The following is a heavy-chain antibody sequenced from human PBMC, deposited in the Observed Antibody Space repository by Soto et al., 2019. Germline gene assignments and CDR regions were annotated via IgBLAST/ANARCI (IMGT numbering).Heavy chain of an antibody. CDR1: GGTFSSYA. D-gene: IGHD5-18*01. CDR3: ARQGYSYGTYTPLYNWFDP. J-gene: IGHJ5*02. CDR2: IIPIFGTA. V-gene: IGHV1-69*01. Sequence: QVQLVQSGAEVKKPGSSVKVSCKASGGTFSSYAISWVRQAPGQGLEWMGGIIPIFGTANYAQKFQGRVTITADESTSTAYMELSSLRSEDTAVYYCARQGYSYGTYTPLYNWFDPWGQGTLVTVSS.